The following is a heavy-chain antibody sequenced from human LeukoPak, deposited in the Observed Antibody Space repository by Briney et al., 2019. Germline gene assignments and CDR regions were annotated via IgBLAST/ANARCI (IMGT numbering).Heavy chain of an antibody. CDR3: ARRSGYNSFTANFDY. J-gene: IGHJ4*02. V-gene: IGHV3-11*01. CDR1: GFTFSDYY. Sequence: GGSLRLSCAASGFTFSDYYMSWIRQAPGKGLEWVSYISSSGSTIYYADSVKGRFTISRDNAKNSLYLQMNSLRAEDTAVYYCARRSGYNSFTANFDYWGQGTLVTVSS. CDR2: ISSSGSTI. D-gene: IGHD6-13*01.